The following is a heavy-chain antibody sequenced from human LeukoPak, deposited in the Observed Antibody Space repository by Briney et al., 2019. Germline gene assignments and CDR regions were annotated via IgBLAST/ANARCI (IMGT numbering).Heavy chain of an antibody. Sequence: QPGGSLRLSCAASGFTFSSYWMHWVRQAPGKGLVWVSRINSDGSSTSYADSVKGRFTISRDNAKNTLYLQMNSLRAEDTAGYYCAKSRTVTGPFDYWGQGTLVTVSS. J-gene: IGHJ4*02. V-gene: IGHV3-74*01. CDR3: AKSRTVTGPFDY. CDR1: GFTFSSYW. CDR2: INSDGSST. D-gene: IGHD4-17*01.